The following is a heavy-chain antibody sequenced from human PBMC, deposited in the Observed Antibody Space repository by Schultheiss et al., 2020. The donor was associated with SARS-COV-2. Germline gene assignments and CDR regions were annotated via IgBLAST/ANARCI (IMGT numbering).Heavy chain of an antibody. CDR1: GYSISSGYY. CDR2: IYHSGST. Sequence: SETLSLTCAVSGYSISSGYYWGWIRQPPGKGLEWIGSIYHSGSTYYNPSLKSLVTISVDTSKNQFSLKLSSVTAADTAVYYCAREGLYDSGGQYYYGMDVWGQGTTVTVSS. V-gene: IGHV4-38-2*02. CDR3: AREGLYDSGGQYYYGMDV. J-gene: IGHJ6*02. D-gene: IGHD3-22*01.